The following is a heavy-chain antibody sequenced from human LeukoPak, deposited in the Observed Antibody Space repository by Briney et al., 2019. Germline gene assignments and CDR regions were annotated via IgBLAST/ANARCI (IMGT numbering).Heavy chain of an antibody. D-gene: IGHD2-2*01. CDR3: ARGHCSSTSCYRGVDY. J-gene: IGHJ4*02. V-gene: IGHV1-18*01. CDR2: ISAYNGNT. CDR1: GHTFTSYG. Sequence: ASVKVSCKASGHTFTSYGISWVRQAPGQGLEWMGWISAYNGNTNYAQKFQGGVTMTTDTSTSTAYMELRSLRSDDTAVYYCARGHCSSTSCYRGVDYWGQGTLVTVSS.